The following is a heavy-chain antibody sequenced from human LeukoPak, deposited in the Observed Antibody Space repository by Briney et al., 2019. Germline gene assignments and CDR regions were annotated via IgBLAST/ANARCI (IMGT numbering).Heavy chain of an antibody. V-gene: IGHV5-51*01. J-gene: IGHJ6*03. D-gene: IGHD5-18*01. CDR2: IYPGDSDT. CDR3: ARGDTYYYYYMDV. CDR1: GYSFTTYW. Sequence: PGESLKISCKGSGYSFTTYWIAWVRQMPGKGLEWMGFIYPGDSDTRYSPSFQGQVTISADKSISTAYLQWSSLKASDTAMYYCARGDTYYYYYMDVWGKGTTVTVSS.